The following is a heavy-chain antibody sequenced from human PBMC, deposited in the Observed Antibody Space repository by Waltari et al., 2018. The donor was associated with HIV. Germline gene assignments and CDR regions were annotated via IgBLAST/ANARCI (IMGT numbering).Heavy chain of an antibody. J-gene: IGHJ4*02. Sequence: VQLQESGPGLVKPSETLSLTCAVSGYSISSGFYWAWIRQPPGEGLVWIGNVYPSGATTDNPSLESRVSISLDTSANKFSLKLTSVTAADTAVYYCARYGSGTSLEYWGQGARVTVSS. CDR3: ARYGSGTSLEY. V-gene: IGHV4-38-2*01. D-gene: IGHD3-10*01. CDR2: VYPSGAT. CDR1: GYSISSGFY.